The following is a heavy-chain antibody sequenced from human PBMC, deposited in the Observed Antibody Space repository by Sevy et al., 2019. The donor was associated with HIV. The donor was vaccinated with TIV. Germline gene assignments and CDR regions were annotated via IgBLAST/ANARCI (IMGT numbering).Heavy chain of an antibody. D-gene: IGHD6-13*01. CDR2: IRYDGSDK. V-gene: IGHV3-30*02. J-gene: IGHJ4*02. CDR1: GFTFSNYG. Sequence: GGSLRLSCAASGFTFSNYGMHWVRQVPGKGLEWVTFIRYDGSDKYYAASVKDRFTISRDDSKNTLYLQMDSLGAEDTAIYYCAKDLAGPGRRYFDYWGQGTLVTVSS. CDR3: AKDLAGPGRRYFDY.